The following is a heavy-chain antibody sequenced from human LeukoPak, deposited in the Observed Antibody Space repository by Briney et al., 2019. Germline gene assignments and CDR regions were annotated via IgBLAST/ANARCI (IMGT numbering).Heavy chain of an antibody. CDR3: AKEHSSGWSRNAFDI. J-gene: IGHJ3*02. CDR1: GFSFSVYW. Sequence: GGSLRLSCAASGFSFSVYWMHWVRQAPGKGLEWVSAISGSGDFAYYADSVKGRFTISRDNSKNTLYLQMNSLRAEDTAVYYCAKEHSSGWSRNAFDIWGQGTMVTVSS. V-gene: IGHV3-23*01. CDR2: ISGSGDFA. D-gene: IGHD6-19*01.